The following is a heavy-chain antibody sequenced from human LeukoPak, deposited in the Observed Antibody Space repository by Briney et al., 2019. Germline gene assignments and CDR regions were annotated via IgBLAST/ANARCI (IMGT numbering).Heavy chain of an antibody. CDR3: ARSDGYCGGDCYLDY. CDR1: GYTFTGYY. D-gene: IGHD2-21*02. V-gene: IGHV1-2*02. Sequence: GASVKVSCKASGYTFTGYYMHWVRQAPGQGLEGMGWINPNSGGTNYAQKFQGRVTMTRDTSISTAYMELSRLRSDDTAVYYCARSDGYCGGDCYLDYWGQGTLVTVSS. J-gene: IGHJ4*02. CDR2: INPNSGGT.